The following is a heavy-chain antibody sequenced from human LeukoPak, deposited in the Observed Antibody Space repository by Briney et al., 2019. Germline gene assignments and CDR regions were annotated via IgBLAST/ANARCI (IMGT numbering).Heavy chain of an antibody. D-gene: IGHD2-21*02. Sequence: SETLSLTCTVSGGSISSYYWSWIRQPPGKGLEWIGYIYYSGSTNYNPSLKSRVTISVDTSKNQFSLKLSPVTAADTAVYYCARLVVTASSDAFDIWGQGTMVTVSS. J-gene: IGHJ3*02. CDR3: ARLVVTASSDAFDI. CDR1: GGSISSYY. V-gene: IGHV4-59*08. CDR2: IYYSGST.